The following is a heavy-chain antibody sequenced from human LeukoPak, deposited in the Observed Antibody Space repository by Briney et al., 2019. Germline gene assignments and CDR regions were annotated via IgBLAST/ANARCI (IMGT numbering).Heavy chain of an antibody. J-gene: IGHJ1*01. CDR3: ARRRYYDSTGYFE. CDR1: GDYISSSSYY. D-gene: IGHD3-22*01. CDR2: IYHSGRT. V-gene: IGHV4-39*01. Sequence: PSATLSLTCAVSGDYISSSSYYWGWIRQSPGTGLEWIGDIYHSGRTYYNPSLKSRVAISIDTSKNQFSLRLRSMTAADTAVFYCARRRYYDSTGYFEWGRGTLVTVSS.